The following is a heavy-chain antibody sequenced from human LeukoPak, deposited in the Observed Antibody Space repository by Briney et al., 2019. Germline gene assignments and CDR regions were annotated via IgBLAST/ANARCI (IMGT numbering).Heavy chain of an antibody. D-gene: IGHD4-17*01. CDR2: IKQDGSEK. V-gene: IGHV3-7*03. CDR3: AREGELNTVTPVFDS. J-gene: IGHJ4*02. CDR1: GFTFSSYW. Sequence: GGSLRLSCAASGFTFSSYWMSWVRQAPGKGLEWVANIKQDGSEKYYVDSVKGRFTISRDNAKNSLYLQMNSLRSDDTAMYYCAREGELNTVTPVFDSWGQGTVVIVSS.